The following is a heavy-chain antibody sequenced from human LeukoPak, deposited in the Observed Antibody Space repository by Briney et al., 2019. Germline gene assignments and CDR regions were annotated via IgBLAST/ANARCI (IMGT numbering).Heavy chain of an antibody. CDR2: IYYSGST. D-gene: IGHD2-21*01. Sequence: SETLSLTCTVSGGSISSSGYYWGWIRQPPGKELEWIGSIYYSGSTYYNPSLKSRVTISVDTSKNQFSLKLSSVTAADTAVYYCARVRWWWGHFDYWGQGTLVTVSS. J-gene: IGHJ4*02. V-gene: IGHV4-39*07. CDR3: ARVRWWWGHFDY. CDR1: GGSISSSGYY.